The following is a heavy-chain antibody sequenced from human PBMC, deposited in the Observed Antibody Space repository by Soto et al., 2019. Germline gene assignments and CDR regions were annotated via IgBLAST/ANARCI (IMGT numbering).Heavy chain of an antibody. CDR3: ASSIVATKADYYYYYMDV. D-gene: IGHD5-12*01. V-gene: IGHV4-31*03. CDR2: IYYSGST. CDR1: GGSISSGGYY. Sequence: SETLSLTCTVSGGSISSGGYYWSWIRQHPGKGLEWIGYIYYSGSTYYNPSLKSRVTISVDTSKYQFSLKLSSVTAADTAVYYCASSIVATKADYYYYYMDVWGKGTTVTVSS. J-gene: IGHJ6*03.